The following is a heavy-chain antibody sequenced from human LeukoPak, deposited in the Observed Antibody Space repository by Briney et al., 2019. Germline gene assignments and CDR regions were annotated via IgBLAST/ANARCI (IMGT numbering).Heavy chain of an antibody. J-gene: IGHJ4*02. D-gene: IGHD2-15*01. V-gene: IGHV3-30*18. CDR1: GFTFSSYG. CDR2: ISYDGSNK. CDR3: AKDPVHCSGGNCYPAYYFDY. Sequence: GGSLRLSCAASGFTFSSYGMHWVRQAPGKGLEWVAVISYDGSNKYYADSVKGRFTISRDDSKNTLYLQMNSLRAEDTAVYYCAKDPVHCSGGNCYPAYYFDYWGQGTLVTVSS.